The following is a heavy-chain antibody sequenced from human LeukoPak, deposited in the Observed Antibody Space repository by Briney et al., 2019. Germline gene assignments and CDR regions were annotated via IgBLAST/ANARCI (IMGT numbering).Heavy chain of an antibody. V-gene: IGHV1-69*04. J-gene: IGHJ4*02. CDR3: ARDSTYSSSGFDC. D-gene: IGHD6-6*01. CDR2: IIPILDIT. Sequence: ASVKVSCKASGGTFSSYGISWVRQAPGQGLEWMGRIIPILDITNYAQKFQGRVAITADKTTSTAYMDLNSLRSEDTAVYYCARDSTYSSSGFDCWGQGTLVTVSS. CDR1: GGTFSSYG.